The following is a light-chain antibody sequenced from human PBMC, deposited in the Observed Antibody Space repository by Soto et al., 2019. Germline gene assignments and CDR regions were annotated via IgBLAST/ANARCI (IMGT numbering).Light chain of an antibody. CDR1: QSVSTY. Sequence: EIVLTQSPATLSLSPGERATLSCRASQSVSTYLAWYQQKPGQAPRLLIYDASSRATGIPARFSGSGSGTEFTLTISSLEPGDFAVYYCQQRSSWPVTFGQGTRVEIK. V-gene: IGKV3-11*01. CDR2: DAS. CDR3: QQRSSWPVT. J-gene: IGKJ1*01.